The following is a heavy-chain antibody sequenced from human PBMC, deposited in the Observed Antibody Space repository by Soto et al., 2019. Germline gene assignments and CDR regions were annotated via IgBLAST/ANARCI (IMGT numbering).Heavy chain of an antibody. J-gene: IGHJ4*02. Sequence: QVQLVESGGGVVQPGRSLRLSCAASGFIFSTSGMHWVRQAPGKGLEWLSGISDDEKNKYYADCVKGRFTIYRDKSKNTRWLQMDSLRTENTAVYYCAKDLLLTTITTVGDWGQGTLVTVSS. V-gene: IGHV3-30*18. CDR2: ISDDEKNK. CDR1: GFIFSTSG. CDR3: AKDLLLTTITTVGD. D-gene: IGHD4-17*01.